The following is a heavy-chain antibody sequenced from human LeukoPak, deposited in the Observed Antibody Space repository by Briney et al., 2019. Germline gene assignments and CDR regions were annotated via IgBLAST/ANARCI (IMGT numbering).Heavy chain of an antibody. CDR1: GFTFSSYA. V-gene: IGHV3-23*01. J-gene: IGHJ4*01. CDR2: IRGSGDIT. CDR3: AKTRIVCTSVSCPGGGFDY. D-gene: IGHD2-2*01. Sequence: GGSLRLSCAASGFTFSSYAMSWVRQAPGKGLEWVSGIRGSGDITYYADSVKGRFTISRDNFKNTLYLQMNSLRAEDTAVYYCAKTRIVCTSVSCPGGGFDYWGHATLVTVSS.